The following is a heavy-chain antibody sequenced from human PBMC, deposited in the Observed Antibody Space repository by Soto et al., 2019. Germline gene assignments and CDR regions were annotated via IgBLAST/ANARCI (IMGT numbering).Heavy chain of an antibody. V-gene: IGHV2-5*02. CDR3: AYSRSNSWLGDY. J-gene: IGHJ4*02. D-gene: IGHD6-13*01. CDR2: IYWDDDK. CDR1: GFSLSTTGVG. Sequence: QITLKESGPTVVKPTQTLTLTCTFSGFSLSTTGVGVGWIRQPPGKALEWLALIYWDDDKRYSPSLKSRLTITKDTSKNQVVLTMTNMDPVDTATYFGAYSRSNSWLGDYWGQGTLVTVSS.